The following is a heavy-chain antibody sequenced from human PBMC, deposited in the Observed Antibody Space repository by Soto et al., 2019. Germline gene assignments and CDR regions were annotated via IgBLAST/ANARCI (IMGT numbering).Heavy chain of an antibody. CDR2: ISYDGSNK. J-gene: IGHJ6*02. D-gene: IGHD6-19*01. V-gene: IGHV3-30-3*01. CDR3: ARAPQYDSSGWYGYYGMDV. CDR1: GFTFSSYA. Sequence: VGSLRLSCAASGFTFSSYAMHWVRQAPGKGLEWVAVISYDGSNKYYADSVKGRFTISRDNSKNTLYLQMNSLRAEDTAVYYCARAPQYDSSGWYGYYGMDVWGQGTTVTVSS.